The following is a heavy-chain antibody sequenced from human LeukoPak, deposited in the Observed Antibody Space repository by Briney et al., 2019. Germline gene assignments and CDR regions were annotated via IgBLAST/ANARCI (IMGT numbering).Heavy chain of an antibody. CDR1: GFTFSSYA. J-gene: IGHJ5*02. V-gene: IGHV3-23*01. D-gene: IGHD3-9*01. CDR3: AKDNYYDILTGYYPGLDP. CDR2: ISGSGGST. Sequence: PGGSLRLSCAASGFTFSSYAMSWVRQAPGKGLEWVSAISGSGGSTYYADSVKGRFTISRDNSKNTLYLQMNSLRAEDTAVYYCAKDNYYDILTGYYPGLDPWGQGTLVTVSS.